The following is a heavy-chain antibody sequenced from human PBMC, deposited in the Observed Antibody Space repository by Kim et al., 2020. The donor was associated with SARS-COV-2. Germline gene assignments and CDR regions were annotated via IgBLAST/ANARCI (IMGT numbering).Heavy chain of an antibody. CDR1: GGSISSGGYY. CDR3: ARAGGKYDSYYFDY. Sequence: SETLSLTCTVSGGSISSGGYYWSWIRQHPGKGLEWIGYIYYSGSTYYNPSLKSRVTISVDTSKNQFSLKLSSVTAADTAVYYCARAGGKYDSYYFDYWGQGTLVTVSS. V-gene: IGHV4-31*03. D-gene: IGHD3-16*01. CDR2: IYYSGST. J-gene: IGHJ4*02.